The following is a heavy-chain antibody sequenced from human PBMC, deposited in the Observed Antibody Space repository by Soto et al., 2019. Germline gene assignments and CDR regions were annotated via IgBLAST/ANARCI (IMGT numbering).Heavy chain of an antibody. D-gene: IGHD6-19*01. V-gene: IGHV3-13*04. Sequence: EVQLVESGGGLVQPGGSLRLSCAASGFTFSSYDMHWVRQATGKGLEWVSAIGPAGDTYYPGSVKGRFTISRENAKNSLYLQMNSLRAGDTAVYYCARVRSSGWYHLDYWGQGTLVTVSS. CDR1: GFTFSSYD. CDR2: IGPAGDT. J-gene: IGHJ4*02. CDR3: ARVRSSGWYHLDY.